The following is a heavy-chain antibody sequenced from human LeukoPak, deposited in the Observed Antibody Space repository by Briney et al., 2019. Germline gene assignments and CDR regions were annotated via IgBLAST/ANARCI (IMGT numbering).Heavy chain of an antibody. J-gene: IGHJ6*02. CDR2: IYSGGST. CDR1: GFTFSSYS. Sequence: GGSLRLSCAASGFTFSSYSMNWVRQAPGKGLEWVSVIYSGGSTYYADSVKGRFTISRDNSKNTLYLQVNSLRAEDTAVYYCARDKGVYSSSGVHYYGMDVWGQGTTVTVSS. V-gene: IGHV3-66*01. D-gene: IGHD6-13*01. CDR3: ARDKGVYSSSGVHYYGMDV.